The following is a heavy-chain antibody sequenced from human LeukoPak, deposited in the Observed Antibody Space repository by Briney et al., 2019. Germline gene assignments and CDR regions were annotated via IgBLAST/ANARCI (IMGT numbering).Heavy chain of an antibody. CDR1: GGSFSGYY. J-gene: IGHJ4*02. CDR2: IYYSGST. Sequence: SETLSLTCAVYGGSFSGYYWSWIRQPPGKGLEWIGSIYYSGSTYYNPSLKSRVTISVDTSKNQFSLKLSSVTAADTAVYYCARQGSGNYLSPVNYWGQGTLVTVSS. V-gene: IGHV4-34*01. CDR3: ARQGSGNYLSPVNY. D-gene: IGHD1-26*01.